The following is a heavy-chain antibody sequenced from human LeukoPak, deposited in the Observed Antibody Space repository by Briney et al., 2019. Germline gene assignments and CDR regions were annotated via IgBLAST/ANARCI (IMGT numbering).Heavy chain of an antibody. CDR3: ARGTAAASGFDP. J-gene: IGHJ5*02. D-gene: IGHD6-13*01. CDR2: MNPNSGNT. V-gene: IGHV1-8*03. CDR1: GYTFTSYD. Sequence: ASVKVSCKASGYTFTSYDINWARQATGQGLEWMGWMNPNSGNTGYAQKFQGRVTITRNTSISTAYMELSSLRSEDTAVYYCARGTAAASGFDPWGQGTLVTVSS.